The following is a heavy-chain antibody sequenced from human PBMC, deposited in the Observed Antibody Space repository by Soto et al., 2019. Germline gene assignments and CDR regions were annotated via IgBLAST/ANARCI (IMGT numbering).Heavy chain of an antibody. Sequence: QVQLQESGPGLVKPSQTLSLTCTVSGGSISNVGYFWSWIRQPPGKGLEWIGFIYHTGTTYYNSSFSSRVSISIDTSKSQFSLKLNSGTAADTAVYYCARVMAAMQNWLDPWGQGTLVTVSP. V-gene: IGHV4-30-4*01. J-gene: IGHJ5*02. CDR1: GGSISNVGYF. CDR3: ARVMAAMQNWLDP. D-gene: IGHD2-2*01. CDR2: IYHTGTT.